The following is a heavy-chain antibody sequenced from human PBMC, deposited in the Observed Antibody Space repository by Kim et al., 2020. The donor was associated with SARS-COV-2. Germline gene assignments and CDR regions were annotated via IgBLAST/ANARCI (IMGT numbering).Heavy chain of an antibody. J-gene: IGHJ4*02. CDR2: ISGSGGST. CDR3: ARTYRGVIKGGDFDY. CDR1: GFTFSSYA. D-gene: IGHD3-10*01. V-gene: IGHV3-23*01. Sequence: GGSLRLSCAASGFTFSSYAMSWVRQAPGKGLEWVSAISGSGGSTYYADSVKGRFTISRDNSKNTLYLQMNSLRAEDTAVYYCARTYRGVIKGGDFDYWGQGTLVTVSS.